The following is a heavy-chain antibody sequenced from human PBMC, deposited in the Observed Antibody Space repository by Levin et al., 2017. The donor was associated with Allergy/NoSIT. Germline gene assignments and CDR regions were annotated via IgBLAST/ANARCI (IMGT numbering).Heavy chain of an antibody. CDR2: ISYDEKKE. V-gene: IGHV3-30*18. CDR1: GFNFRIYN. J-gene: IGHJ4*02. CDR3: AKERATGGSFDY. D-gene: IGHD5-24*01. Sequence: LSLTCAASGFNFRIYNMHWVRQAPGKGLDWVAVISYDEKKEYYIDSVKGRFTISRDTAKNILYLQMNSLSVQDTAVYYCAKERATGGSFDYWGQGTLVTVSS.